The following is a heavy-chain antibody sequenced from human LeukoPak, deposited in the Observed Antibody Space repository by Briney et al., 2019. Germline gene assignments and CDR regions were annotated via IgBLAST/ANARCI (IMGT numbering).Heavy chain of an antibody. J-gene: IGHJ4*02. V-gene: IGHV3-21*01. CDR3: AREDYYGSGHFDY. CDR2: ISSSSSYI. CDR1: GFIFSTYE. D-gene: IGHD3-10*01. Sequence: GGSLRLSCAASGFIFSTYEMNWVRQAPGKGLEWVSSISSSSSYIYYADSVKGRFTISRDNAKNSLYLQMNSLRAEDTAVYYCAREDYYGSGHFDYWGQGTLVTVSS.